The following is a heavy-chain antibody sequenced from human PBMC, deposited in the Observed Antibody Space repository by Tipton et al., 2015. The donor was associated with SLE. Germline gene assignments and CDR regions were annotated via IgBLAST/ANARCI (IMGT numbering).Heavy chain of an antibody. V-gene: IGHV4-61*09. CDR3: GGGNYFDYYMDV. D-gene: IGHD3-22*01. J-gene: IGHJ6*03. CDR1: GGSITSGTYY. Sequence: TLSLTCSVSGGSITSGTYYWSWIRQPAGKGLEWIGHIYTSGSTKYNPSLQSRVTISVDTSKNQFSLKLTSVTAADTGVYYCGGGNYFDYYMDVWGKGTTVTVSS. CDR2: IYTSGST.